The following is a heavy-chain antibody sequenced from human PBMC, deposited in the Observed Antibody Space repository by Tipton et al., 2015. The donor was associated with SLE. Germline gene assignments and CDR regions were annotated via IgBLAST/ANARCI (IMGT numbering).Heavy chain of an antibody. CDR1: GGSISSGSYY. Sequence: TLSLTCTVSGGSISSGSYYWSWIRQPAGKGLEWIGRIYTSGSTNYNPSLKSRVTISVDTSKNQFSLKLSSVTAADTAVYRPFDYWGQGTLVTVSS. V-gene: IGHV4-61*02. J-gene: IGHJ4*02. CDR3: FDY. CDR2: IYTSGST.